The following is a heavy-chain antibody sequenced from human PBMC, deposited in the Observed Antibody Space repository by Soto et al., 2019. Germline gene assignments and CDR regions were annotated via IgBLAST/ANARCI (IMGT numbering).Heavy chain of an antibody. V-gene: IGHV3-23*01. CDR3: AKDLGFSAPTAFDY. D-gene: IGHD3-10*01. CDR1: GFSFSSYA. CDR2: IGASGGST. Sequence: EVQLLQSGGGLVQPGGSLRLSCASSGFSFSSYAMSWVRQAPGKGLEWVSGIGASGGSTYYTDSVNGRFTIARDSSKNTVYLQMNILRAEDTAVYFCAKDLGFSAPTAFDYWGLGTQVTVSS. J-gene: IGHJ4*02.